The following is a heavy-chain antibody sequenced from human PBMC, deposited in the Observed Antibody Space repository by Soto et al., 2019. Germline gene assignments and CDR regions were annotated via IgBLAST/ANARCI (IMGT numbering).Heavy chain of an antibody. CDR2: IDWDDDK. Sequence: SGPTLVNPTQTLTLTCTFSGFSLSTSGMCVSWIRQPPGKALEWLARIDWDDDKYYSTSLKTRLTISKDTSKNQVVLTMTNMDPVDTATYYCARTRAVNWNYGKRWLGNWFDPWGQGTLVTVSS. D-gene: IGHD1-7*01. J-gene: IGHJ5*02. V-gene: IGHV2-70*11. CDR1: GFSLSTSGMC. CDR3: ARTRAVNWNYGKRWLGNWFDP.